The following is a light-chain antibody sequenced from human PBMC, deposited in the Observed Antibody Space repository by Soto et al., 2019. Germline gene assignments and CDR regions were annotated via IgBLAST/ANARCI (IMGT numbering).Light chain of an antibody. CDR3: QQYYSTPLT. Sequence: DIVMTQSPDSLAVSLGERATINCKSSQSVLYSSSNKNYLAWYQQKPGRPPKLLIYWASTRESGVPDRFSGSGSGTDFTLTIVSLQAEDVAVYYCQQYYSTPLTFGGGTKVEIK. V-gene: IGKV4-1*01. J-gene: IGKJ4*01. CDR1: QSVLYSSSNKNY. CDR2: WAS.